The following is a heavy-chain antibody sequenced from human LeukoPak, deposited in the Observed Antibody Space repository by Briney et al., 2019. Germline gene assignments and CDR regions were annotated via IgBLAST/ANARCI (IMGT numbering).Heavy chain of an antibody. J-gene: IGHJ4*02. D-gene: IGHD5-18*01. CDR2: ISYDGSNK. V-gene: IGHV3-30*03. CDR1: GFTFSSYG. CDR3: ARGGIQLWSDY. Sequence: GGSLRLSCAASGFTFSSYGMHWVRQAPGKGLEWVAVISYDGSNKYYADSVKGRFTISRDNAKNSLYLQMNSLRAEDTAVYYCARGGIQLWSDYWGQGTLVTVSS.